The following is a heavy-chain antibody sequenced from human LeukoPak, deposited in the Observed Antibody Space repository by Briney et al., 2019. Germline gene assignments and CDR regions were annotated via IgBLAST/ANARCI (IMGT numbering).Heavy chain of an antibody. V-gene: IGHV4-59*12. CDR2: IDHTGIT. J-gene: IGHJ4*02. CDR1: DDSITIYY. CDR3: ARDHKYYYDSSGYYYTSDFDY. Sequence: SETLSLTCTVSDDSITIYYWSWIRQPPGKGLEWIGYIDHTGITNYNPSLNSRVTISRDTSKNQFSLKLSSVTAADTAVYYCARDHKYYYDSSGYYYTSDFDYWGQGTLVTVSS. D-gene: IGHD3-22*01.